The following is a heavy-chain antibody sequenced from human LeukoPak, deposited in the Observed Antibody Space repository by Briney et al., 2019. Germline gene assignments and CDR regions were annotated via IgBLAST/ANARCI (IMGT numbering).Heavy chain of an antibody. J-gene: IGHJ4*02. V-gene: IGHV3-33*06. CDR3: AKPTRGGGGSFLIEQ. CDR1: GFTFSNYG. D-gene: IGHD1-26*01. Sequence: PGGSLRLSCAASGFTFSNYGMHWVRQTPDKGLEWVAIIWNDGTYDYYADSVKGRFTISRDNSKNMLYLQMNSLRAEDTAVYYCAKPTRGGGGSFLIEQWGQGTLVTVSS. CDR2: IWNDGTYD.